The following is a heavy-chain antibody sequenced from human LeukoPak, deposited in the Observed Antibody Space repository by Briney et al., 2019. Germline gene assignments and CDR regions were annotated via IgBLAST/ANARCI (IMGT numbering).Heavy chain of an antibody. J-gene: IGHJ6*02. CDR3: ARGLWFGELSDYYGMDV. V-gene: IGHV4-34*01. CDR2: INHRGST. CDR1: GGSFSGYY. Sequence: SETLSLTCAVYGGSFSGYYWSWIRQPPGKGLEWSGEINHRGSTNYNPSLKSRVTISVDTSKNQFSLKLSSVTAADTAVYYCARGLWFGELSDYYGMDVWGQGTTVTVSS. D-gene: IGHD3-10*01.